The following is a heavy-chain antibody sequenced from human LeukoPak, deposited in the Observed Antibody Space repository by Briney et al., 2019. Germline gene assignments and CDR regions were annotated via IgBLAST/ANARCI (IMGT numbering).Heavy chain of an antibody. D-gene: IGHD4-11*01. CDR3: AKGRGYSNEGPGY. J-gene: IGHJ4*02. CDR2: MNSDGGTT. Sequence: GGSLRLSCAASGFTFSSSWMHWVRHAPGKGLIWVSRMNSDGGTTTYADSVKGRFTISRDNAKNTLDLQMNSLRAEDTAVYYCAKGRGYSNEGPGYWGQGTLVTVSS. CDR1: GFTFSSSW. V-gene: IGHV3-74*01.